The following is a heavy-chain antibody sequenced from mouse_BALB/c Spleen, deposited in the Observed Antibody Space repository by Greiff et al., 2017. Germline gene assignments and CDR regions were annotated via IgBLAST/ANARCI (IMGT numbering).Heavy chain of an antibody. J-gene: IGHJ2*01. CDR3: TRGLRLAEDFDY. V-gene: IGHV1S22*01. CDR1: GYTFTSYW. CDR2: IYPGSGST. D-gene: IGHD1-2*01. Sequence: LQQPGSELVRPGASVKLSCKASGYTFTSYWMHWVKQRPGQGLEWIGNIYPGSGSTNYDEKFKSKATLTVDTSSSTAYMQLSSLTSEDSAVYYCTRGLRLAEDFDYWGQGTTLTVSS.